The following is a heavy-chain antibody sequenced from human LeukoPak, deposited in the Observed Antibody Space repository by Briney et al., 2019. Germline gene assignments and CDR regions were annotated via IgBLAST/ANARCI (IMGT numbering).Heavy chain of an antibody. J-gene: IGHJ4*02. CDR1: GGSFSGYY. V-gene: IGHV4-34*01. CDR2: INHSGST. CDR3: ARLPPTSSIAARPSDY. Sequence: SETLSLTCAVYGGSFSGYYWSWIRQPPGKGLEWIGEINHSGSTNYNPSLKSRVTISVDTSKNQFSLKLSSVTAAVTAVYYCARLPPTSSIAARPSDYWGQGTLVTVSS. D-gene: IGHD6-6*01.